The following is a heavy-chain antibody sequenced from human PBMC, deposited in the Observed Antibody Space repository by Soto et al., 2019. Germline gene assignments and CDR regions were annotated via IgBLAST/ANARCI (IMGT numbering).Heavy chain of an antibody. J-gene: IGHJ4*02. CDR1: GFTFSNAW. CDR3: TRFHSAYKNVLDY. CDR2: IKSKIDGGTT. D-gene: IGHD3-10*02. V-gene: IGHV3-15*01. Sequence: PGGSLRLSFAASGFTFSNAWMSWVRQAPGKGLEWVGRIKSKIDGGTTDYAAPVKGRFTISRDDSKNTLYLQMNSLKTEDTAVYYCTRFHSAYKNVLDYWGQGALVTVSS.